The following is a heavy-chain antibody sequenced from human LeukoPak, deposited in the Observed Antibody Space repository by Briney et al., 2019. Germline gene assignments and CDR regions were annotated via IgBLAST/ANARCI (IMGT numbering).Heavy chain of an antibody. CDR2: IKQDGSEK. D-gene: IGHD2-15*01. CDR1: GFTFSSYW. CDR3: ARVCSSCYSGAFDI. J-gene: IGHJ3*02. V-gene: IGHV3-7*01. Sequence: GGSLRLSCAASGFTFSSYWMSWVRQAPGKGLEWVANIKQDGSEKYYVDSVKGRFTISRDNAKNSLYLQMISLRAEDTAVYYCARVCSSCYSGAFDIWGQGTMVTVSS.